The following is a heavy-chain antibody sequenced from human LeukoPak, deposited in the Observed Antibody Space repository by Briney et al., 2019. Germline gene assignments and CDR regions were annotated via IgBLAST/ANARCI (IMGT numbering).Heavy chain of an antibody. J-gene: IGHJ4*02. Sequence: SETLSLTCTVSGGSTSSYYWSWIRQPPGKGLEWIGYIYYSGSTNYNPSLKSRVTISVDTSKNQFSLKLSSVTAADTAVYYCARRASSWFQIDYWGQGTLVTVSS. CDR1: GGSTSSYY. CDR3: ARRASSWFQIDY. V-gene: IGHV4-59*08. CDR2: IYYSGST. D-gene: IGHD6-13*01.